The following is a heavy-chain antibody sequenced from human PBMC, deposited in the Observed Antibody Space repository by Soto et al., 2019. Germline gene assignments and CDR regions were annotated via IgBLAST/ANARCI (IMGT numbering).Heavy chain of an antibody. V-gene: IGHV3-33*01. CDR3: ARAYSSGYYGDY. J-gene: IGHJ4*02. CDR1: GFTFSSYG. CDR2: IWYDGSNK. D-gene: IGHD3-22*01. Sequence: QVQLVESGGGVVQPGRSLRLSCAASGFTFSSYGMHWVRQAPGRGLEWVAVIWYDGSNKYYADSVKGRFTISRDNSKNTLYLQMNSHRAEDTAVYYCARAYSSGYYGDYWGQGTLVTVSS.